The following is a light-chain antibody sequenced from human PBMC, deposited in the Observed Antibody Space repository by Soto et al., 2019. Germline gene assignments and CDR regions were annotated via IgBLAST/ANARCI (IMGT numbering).Light chain of an antibody. CDR3: KQYSTSSYT. CDR2: KTS. V-gene: IGKV1-5*03. J-gene: IGKJ2*01. Sequence: DIQMTQSPSTLSASIGDRVTITCRASQSITPWLAWYQQRPGRAPKLLIYKTSSLENEVPPRFSGSRSGTEFTLTTSNLQPDDLATYYCKQYSTSSYTFGQGTKLEIK. CDR1: QSITPW.